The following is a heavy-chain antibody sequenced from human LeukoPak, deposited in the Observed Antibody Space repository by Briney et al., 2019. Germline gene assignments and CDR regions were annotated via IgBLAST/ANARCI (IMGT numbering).Heavy chain of an antibody. J-gene: IGHJ4*02. Sequence: SETLSLTCTVSGGGSISSYYWSWIRQPAGKGLEWIGRIYSSGGTNYNPSLKSRVTMSVDTSKNQFSLKLRSVTAADTALYYCARASDNYYGSGSYVFDYWGQGTLVTVSS. CDR1: GGGSISSYY. D-gene: IGHD3-10*01. V-gene: IGHV4-4*07. CDR3: ARASDNYYGSGSYVFDY. CDR2: IYSSGGT.